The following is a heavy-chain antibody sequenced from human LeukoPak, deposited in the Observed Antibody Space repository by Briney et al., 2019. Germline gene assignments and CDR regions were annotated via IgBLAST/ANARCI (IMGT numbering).Heavy chain of an antibody. CDR2: ISSSGSTI. CDR1: GFTFSDYY. J-gene: IGHJ5*02. Sequence: KTGGSLRLSCAASGFTFSDYYMSWIRQAPGKGLEWVSYISSSGSTIYYADSVKGRFTISRDNAKNSLYLQMNSQRAEDTAVYYCARAIVGATSWFDPWGQGTLVTVSS. CDR3: ARAIVGATSWFDP. D-gene: IGHD1-26*01. V-gene: IGHV3-11*04.